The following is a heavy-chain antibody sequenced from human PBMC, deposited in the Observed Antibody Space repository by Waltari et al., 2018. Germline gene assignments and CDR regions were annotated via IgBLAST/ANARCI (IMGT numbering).Heavy chain of an antibody. CDR3: ARDLGLRHPQGWFDP. V-gene: IGHV4-59*11. CDR2: IYYSGST. CDR1: GGSISSHY. J-gene: IGHJ5*02. Sequence: QVQLQESGPGLVKPSETLSLTCTVSGGSISSHYWSWIRQPPGKGLEWIGYIYYSGSTNYNPPLKSRVTISVDTSKNQFSRKLSSVTAADTAVYYCARDLGLRHPQGWFDPWGQGTLVTVSS.